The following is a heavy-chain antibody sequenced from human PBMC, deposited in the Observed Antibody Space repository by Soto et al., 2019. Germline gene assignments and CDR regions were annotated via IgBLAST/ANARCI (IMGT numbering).Heavy chain of an antibody. V-gene: IGHV4-59*01. CDR2: IYHSGST. J-gene: IGHJ4*02. Sequence: SETLSLTCNVSGGSLKTYNWSWIRKLPGKGLEWIGYIYHSGSTNYNPSLQSRATISVDTSKNQFSLRLSSVKPADTAVYYCAGVIRAVGVHFELLDQGTLVTVSS. CDR1: GGSLKTYN. D-gene: IGHD2-8*01. CDR3: AGVIRAVGVHFEL.